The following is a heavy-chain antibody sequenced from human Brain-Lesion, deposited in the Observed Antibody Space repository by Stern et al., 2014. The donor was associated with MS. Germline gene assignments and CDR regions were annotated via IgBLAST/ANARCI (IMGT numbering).Heavy chain of an antibody. CDR3: ARDITGSSAYFAY. CDR1: GFTFGDYA. J-gene: IGHJ4*02. CDR2: ISWNSGTI. V-gene: IGHV3-9*01. D-gene: IGHD1-14*01. Sequence: VQLVQSGGELVQPGRSLTLTCAAFGFTFGDYALHWVRHGPGQGLERVAGISWNSGTIGYADSVKGRFTTSRDNAYSSLYLQMNSLRPEDTALYYCARDITGSSAYFAYWGQGTLVTVSS.